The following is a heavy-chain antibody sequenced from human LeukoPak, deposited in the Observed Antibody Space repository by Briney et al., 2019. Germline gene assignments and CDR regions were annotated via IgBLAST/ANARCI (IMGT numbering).Heavy chain of an antibody. Sequence: PSETLSLTCTVSGGSISSSSYYWGWIRQPPGKGLEWIGYIYYSGSTNYNPSLKSRVTISVDTSKNQFSLKLSSVTAADTAVYYCARATGSSWYSYWGQGTLVTVSS. D-gene: IGHD6-13*01. CDR2: IYYSGST. V-gene: IGHV4-61*05. CDR1: GGSISSSSYY. CDR3: ARATGSSWYSY. J-gene: IGHJ4*02.